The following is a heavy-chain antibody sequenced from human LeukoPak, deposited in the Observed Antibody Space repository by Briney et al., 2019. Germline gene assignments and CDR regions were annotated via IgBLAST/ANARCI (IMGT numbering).Heavy chain of an antibody. D-gene: IGHD6-19*01. V-gene: IGHV4-59*12. CDR1: GSSISSYY. Sequence: PSGTLSLTCTVSGSSISSYYWSWIRQPPGKGLEWIGYIYYSGSTYYNPSLKSRVTISVDTSKNQFSLKLSSVTAADTAVYYCARDSGGWFYFDYWGQGTLVTVSS. CDR3: ARDSGGWFYFDY. CDR2: IYYSGST. J-gene: IGHJ4*02.